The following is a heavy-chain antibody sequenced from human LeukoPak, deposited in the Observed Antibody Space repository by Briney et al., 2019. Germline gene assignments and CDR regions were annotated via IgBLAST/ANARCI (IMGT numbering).Heavy chain of an antibody. CDR2: ISDSGDNT. J-gene: IGHJ6*02. D-gene: IGHD2-15*01. CDR1: GFTFSTYA. Sequence: PGGSLRLSCATSGFTFSTYAMSWVRQAPGKGLEWVSVISDSGDNTYHADSVKGRFTISRDNSKNTLYLQMNSLRDEDTAVYYCAKGVSRSCYSGLDVWGQGTTVTVSS. V-gene: IGHV3-23*01. CDR3: AKGVSRSCYSGLDV.